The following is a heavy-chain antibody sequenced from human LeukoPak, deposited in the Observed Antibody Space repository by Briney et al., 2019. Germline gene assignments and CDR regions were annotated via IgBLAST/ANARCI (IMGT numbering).Heavy chain of an antibody. D-gene: IGHD6-6*01. J-gene: IGHJ6*03. CDR1: GFTFSTFP. CDR3: ARVGRVSIYPSYMDV. Sequence: GGSLRLSCEASGFTFSTFPMHWVRQTPDKRLEWVAVISDDGRDTYYADTVKGRFTISRDNSKNTLYLQMNSLSPEDTAVVYCARVGRVSIYPSYMDVWGKGTTVTVSS. CDR2: ISDDGRDT. V-gene: IGHV3-30*04.